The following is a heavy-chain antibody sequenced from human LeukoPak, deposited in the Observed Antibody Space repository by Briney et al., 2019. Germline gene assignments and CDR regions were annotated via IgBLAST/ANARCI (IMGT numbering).Heavy chain of an antibody. V-gene: IGHV3-74*01. J-gene: IGHJ4*02. D-gene: IGHD6-6*01. CDR3: AKNRILAARPDYFDY. CDR2: INSDGSST. CDR1: GCTFSSYW. Sequence: AGSLRLSCAASGCTFSSYWRHWVRQAPGKGLVWVSRINSDGSSTTYADSVRGRFTISRDNSKKTLYLQMNSLRAEDTAVYYCAKNRILAARPDYFDYWGQGNLVTVAS.